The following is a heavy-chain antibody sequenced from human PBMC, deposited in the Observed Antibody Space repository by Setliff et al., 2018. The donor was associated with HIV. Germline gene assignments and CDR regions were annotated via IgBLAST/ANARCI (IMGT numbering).Heavy chain of an antibody. V-gene: IGHV4-39*07. Sequence: SETLSLTCSVSGDSVSSRSYYWGRIRQSPGKGLEWIGSIYYSGSTNYNPSLKSRVTMSVDTSKNQFSLKLSSVTAADTAVYYCARAHPSGGFDYWGQGTLVTVSS. CDR1: GDSVSSRSYY. CDR3: ARAHPSGGFDY. J-gene: IGHJ4*02. CDR2: IYYSGST. D-gene: IGHD3-10*01.